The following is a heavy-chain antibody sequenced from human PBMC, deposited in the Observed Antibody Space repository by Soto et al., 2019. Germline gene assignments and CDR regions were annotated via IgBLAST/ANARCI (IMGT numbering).Heavy chain of an antibody. Sequence: GGSLRLSCAASGFTFDDYAMHWVRQAPGKGLEWVSGISWNSGSIGYADSVKGRFTISRDNAKNSLYLQMNSLRAEDTALYYCAKDKGYGDYFYYMDVWRKGTTVTVSS. J-gene: IGHJ6*03. CDR2: ISWNSGSI. CDR1: GFTFDDYA. D-gene: IGHD4-17*01. CDR3: AKDKGYGDYFYYMDV. V-gene: IGHV3-9*01.